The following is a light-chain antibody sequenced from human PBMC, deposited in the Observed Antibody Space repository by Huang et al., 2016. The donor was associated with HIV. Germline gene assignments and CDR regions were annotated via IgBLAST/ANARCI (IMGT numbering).Light chain of an antibody. CDR1: QSINTY. V-gene: IGKV3-11*01. CDR2: DAS. CDR3: QQRSNWPPLT. Sequence: EIVLTQSPATLSLSPGDRATLSCRASQSINTYLAWYQQKPGQAPRLLMYDASNRAAGGPARFSGSGSGTDFTLTISSLEPEDFAVYYCQQRSNWPPLTFGGGTKVEIK. J-gene: IGKJ4*01.